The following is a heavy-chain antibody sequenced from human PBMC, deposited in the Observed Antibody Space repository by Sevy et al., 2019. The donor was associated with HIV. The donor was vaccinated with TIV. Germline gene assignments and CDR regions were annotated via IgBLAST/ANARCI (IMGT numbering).Heavy chain of an antibody. Sequence: GGSLRLSCVGSGFRFGSQAMSWVRQAPGKGLEWVSGMSGRGDSRVYAHSVKGRFTISRDNSKNTVYLQRNSLTAEDTGLYYCAKDVPDQCWDGEFCSGSPCFDYWGRGILVTVSS. D-gene: IGHD3-3*01. J-gene: IGHJ4*01. CDR3: AKDVPDQCWDGEFCSGSPCFDY. CDR2: MSGRGDSR. V-gene: IGHV3-23*01. CDR1: GFRFGSQA.